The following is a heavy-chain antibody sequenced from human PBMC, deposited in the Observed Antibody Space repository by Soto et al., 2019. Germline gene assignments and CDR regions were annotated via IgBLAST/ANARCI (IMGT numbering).Heavy chain of an antibody. CDR1: GFTFSDYD. V-gene: IGHV3-13*05. J-gene: IGHJ3*02. CDR3: ASLMNIVLLPTATNAFDI. Sequence: EVKLEESGGGVAQPGGSLRLSCIVSGFTFSDYDMYWVRQVAGKGLEWVSGIGAAGDPYYAGSVKGRFTISRENAKNTLYLQMNSLGAEDTAIYYCASLMNIVLLPTATNAFDIWGQGTLVTVSS. D-gene: IGHD2-2*01. CDR2: IGAAGDP.